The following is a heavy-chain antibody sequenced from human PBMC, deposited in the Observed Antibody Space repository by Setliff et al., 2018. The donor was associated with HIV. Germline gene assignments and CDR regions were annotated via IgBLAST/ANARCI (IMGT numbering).Heavy chain of an antibody. CDR2: IHTSGNT. J-gene: IGHJ3*02. D-gene: IGHD2-21*01. CDR1: GGSISSGDYY. Sequence: SETLSLTCTVSGGSISSGDYYWTWIRQPAGKGLQWIGRIHTSGNTNYNPSLKSRVTISVDTSRSQFSLKLSSLTAADTAVYYCARLTYCGPNCQSVGIGRAAFDIWGQGTRVTVSS. V-gene: IGHV4-61*02. CDR3: ARLTYCGPNCQSVGIGRAAFDI.